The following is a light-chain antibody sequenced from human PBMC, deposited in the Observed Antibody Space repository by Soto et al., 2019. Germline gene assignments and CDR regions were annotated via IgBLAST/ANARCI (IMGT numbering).Light chain of an antibody. CDR2: DAS. J-gene: IGKJ4*01. CDR1: PSVGSN. V-gene: IGKV3-15*01. Sequence: EIVMTQSPATLSVSPGARVTLSCRASPSVGSNLAWYQKKPGLAPRVLIYDASTRATVIPARFSGSESGTEFNLTLSRLQSEDCAVYYGQQSDNWPLTFGGVTKLDIK. CDR3: QQSDNWPLT.